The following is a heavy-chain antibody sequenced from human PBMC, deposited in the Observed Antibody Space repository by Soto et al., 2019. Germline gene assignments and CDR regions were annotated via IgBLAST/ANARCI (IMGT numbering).Heavy chain of an antibody. CDR2: ISGSGGST. CDR3: AKDPLQYCRGGSCYSDAFDI. Sequence: EVQLLESGGGLVQPGGSLRLSCAASGFTFSSYAMSWVRQAPGKGLEWVSAISGSGGSTYYADSVKGRFTISRDNSKNMLYLQMNSLSAEHTAVYYCAKDPLQYCRGGSCYSDAFDIWGQGTMVTVSS. J-gene: IGHJ3*02. V-gene: IGHV3-23*01. CDR1: GFTFSSYA. D-gene: IGHD2-15*01.